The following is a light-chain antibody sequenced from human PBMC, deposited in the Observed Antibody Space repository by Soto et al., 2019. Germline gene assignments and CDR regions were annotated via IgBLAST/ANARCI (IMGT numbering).Light chain of an antibody. J-gene: IGKJ1*01. CDR2: AAS. Sequence: DIQMTQSPSPLSASVGDIVTITCRASQSINFYLNWYQQKQGKAPKXXIYAASSLESGVPSRFSGSGSGTDFTLTITSLQPEDFATYYCQQSHSTTRTFGQGTKVDIK. CDR3: QQSHSTTRT. V-gene: IGKV1-39*01. CDR1: QSINFY.